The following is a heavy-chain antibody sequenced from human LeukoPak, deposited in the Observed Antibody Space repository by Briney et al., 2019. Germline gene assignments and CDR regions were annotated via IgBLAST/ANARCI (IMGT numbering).Heavy chain of an antibody. CDR1: GFTFSSYS. CDR2: ISCSGGST. Sequence: GGSLRLSCAASGFTFSSYSMSWVRQAPGKGLEWVSAISCSGGSTYYADSVKGRFTISRDKSKNSLYLQMNSLRAEDTAVYYCARDGIVGAIRAYDWGQGTLVTVSS. D-gene: IGHD1-26*01. V-gene: IGHV3-23*01. CDR3: ARDGIVGAIRAYD. J-gene: IGHJ4*02.